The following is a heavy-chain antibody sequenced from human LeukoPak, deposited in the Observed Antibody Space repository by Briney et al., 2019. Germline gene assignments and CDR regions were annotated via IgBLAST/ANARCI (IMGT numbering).Heavy chain of an antibody. J-gene: IGHJ5*02. CDR2: MNPIFGKA. V-gene: IGHV1-69*13. CDR3: ARVDIAVAVSFDP. Sequence: SVTVSFTASGGTFTTYAISWVRQAPGQGMEWMGEMNPIFGKANYAQQFQGRVTLTADESTRTAYMELSSLRSEDTAVYYCARVDIAVAVSFDPWGQGTLVTVSS. CDR1: GGTFTTYA. D-gene: IGHD6-19*01.